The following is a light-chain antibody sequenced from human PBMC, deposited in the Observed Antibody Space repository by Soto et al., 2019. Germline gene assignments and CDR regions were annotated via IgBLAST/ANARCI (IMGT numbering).Light chain of an antibody. Sequence: EIVLTQSPATLSLSPGNRATLSCRASESVSRYLAWYQQKPGQAPRLLIYDASSRTAGIPARFSGSGSGPDFTLTIPSLEPEDFAVYYCQQRSDWPSTFGGGTKVEIK. CDR3: QQRSDWPST. CDR1: ESVSRY. V-gene: IGKV3-11*01. CDR2: DAS. J-gene: IGKJ4*01.